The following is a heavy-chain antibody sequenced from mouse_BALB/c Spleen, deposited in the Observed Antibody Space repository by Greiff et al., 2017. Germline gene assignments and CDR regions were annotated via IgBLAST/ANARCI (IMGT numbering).Heavy chain of an antibody. Sequence: EVQLQESGPGLVKPSQSLSLTCSVTGYSITSGYYWNWIRQFPGNKLEWMGYISYDGSNNYNPSLKNRISITRDTSKNQFFLKLNSVTTEDTATYYCARVGILGSSGYFDVWGAGTTVTVSS. CDR2: ISYDGSN. CDR1: GYSITSGYY. CDR3: ARVGILGSSGYFDV. V-gene: IGHV3-6*02. J-gene: IGHJ1*01. D-gene: IGHD1-1*01.